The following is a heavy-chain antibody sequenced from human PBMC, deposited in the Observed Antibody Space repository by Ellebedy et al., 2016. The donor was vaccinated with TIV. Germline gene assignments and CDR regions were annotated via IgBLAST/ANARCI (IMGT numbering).Heavy chain of an antibody. CDR3: AKVRESRYYYYGMDV. D-gene: IGHD1-26*01. Sequence: GESLKISXAASGFIFNSYAMSWVRQAPGKGLEWVSGISASAGSTYYADSVKGRFTISRDNSKTSLYLQMNSLRTEDTALYYCAKVRESRYYYYGMDVWGQGTTVTVSS. J-gene: IGHJ6*02. CDR1: GFIFNSYA. V-gene: IGHV3-43*02. CDR2: ISASAGST.